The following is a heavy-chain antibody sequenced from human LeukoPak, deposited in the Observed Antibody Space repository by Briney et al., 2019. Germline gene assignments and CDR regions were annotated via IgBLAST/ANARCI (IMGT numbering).Heavy chain of an antibody. CDR3: AKDYYYGSGSPDY. Sequence: GGSLRLSCAASGFTFSSYSMMWVRQAPGKGLEWVSYISSSSTTIHYADSVKGRFTISRDNAKNSVYLQMNSLRAEDTAVYYCAKDYYYGSGSPDYWGQGTLVTVSS. CDR2: ISSSSTTI. V-gene: IGHV3-48*01. CDR1: GFTFSSYS. J-gene: IGHJ4*02. D-gene: IGHD3-10*01.